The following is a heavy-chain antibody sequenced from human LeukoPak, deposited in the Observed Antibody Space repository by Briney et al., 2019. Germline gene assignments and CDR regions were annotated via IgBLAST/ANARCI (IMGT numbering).Heavy chain of an antibody. Sequence: GGSLRLSCSASGFTFSSYAMYWVRQAPGKGLDCVSSISNNGSSTYYADSVKGTFTISRDKSKHTLYLEMRSLRADDTAVYYCVKAVGRFLTGYHADYGGESPRVTLSS. D-gene: IGHD3-9*01. CDR1: GFTFSSYA. V-gene: IGHV3-64D*06. J-gene: IGHJ1*01. CDR3: VKAVGRFLTGYHADY. CDR2: ISNNGSST.